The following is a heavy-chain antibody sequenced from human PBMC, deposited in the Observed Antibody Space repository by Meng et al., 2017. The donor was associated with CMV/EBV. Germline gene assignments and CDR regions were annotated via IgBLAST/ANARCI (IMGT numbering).Heavy chain of an antibody. D-gene: IGHD4-17*01. CDR3: AREVDDYGDGWYFDL. V-gene: IGHV1-69*12. J-gene: IGHJ2*01. CDR1: GGTFSSYA. Sequence: VQLVQSGAGVKKPGSSVKVSCKASGGTFSSYAISWVRQAPGQGLEWMGGIIPIFGTANYAQKFQGRVTITADESTSTAYMELSSLRSEDTAVYYCAREVDDYGDGWYFDLWGRGTLVTVSS. CDR2: IIPIFGTA.